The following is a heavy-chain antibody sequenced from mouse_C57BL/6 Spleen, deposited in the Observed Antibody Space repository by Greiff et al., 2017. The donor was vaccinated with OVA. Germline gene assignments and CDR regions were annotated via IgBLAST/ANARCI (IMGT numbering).Heavy chain of an antibody. Sequence: VQLQQPGAELVKPGASVKLSCKASGYTFTSYWMHWVKQRPGQGLEWIGKIGPGSGSTYYNEKFKGKATLTADKSSSTAYMQLSSLTSEDSAVYFCARSFIYAMDYWGQGTSVTVSS. CDR2: IGPGSGST. CDR1: GYTFTSYW. D-gene: IGHD1-2*01. V-gene: IGHV1-64*01. CDR3: ARSFIYAMDY. J-gene: IGHJ4*01.